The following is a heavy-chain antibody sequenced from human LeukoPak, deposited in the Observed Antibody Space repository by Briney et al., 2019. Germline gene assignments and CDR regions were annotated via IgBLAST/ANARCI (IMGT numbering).Heavy chain of an antibody. CDR1: GFTFGDYA. J-gene: IGHJ1*01. D-gene: IGHD7-27*01. V-gene: IGHV3-49*04. CDR2: IRSKSYGGTT. Sequence: GGSLRLSCTASGFTFGDYALSWVRQAPGKGLEWVGFIRSKSYGGTTEYAASVIGRFTISRDDSKSIAYLQMNSLKTEDTAVYYCTKTGDWGQGTLVTVSS. CDR3: TKTGD.